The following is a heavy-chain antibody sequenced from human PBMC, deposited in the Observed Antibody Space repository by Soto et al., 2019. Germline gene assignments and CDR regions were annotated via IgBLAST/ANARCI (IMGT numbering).Heavy chain of an antibody. Sequence: GASVKVSCKASGYTFTSYGISWVRQAPGQGLEWMGWISAYNGNTNYAQKLQGRVTMTTDTSTSTAYMELRSLRSDDTAVYYCAARVGRLRLGRVMDVWGQGTTVTVSS. CDR2: ISAYNGNT. J-gene: IGHJ6*02. CDR1: GYTFTSYG. V-gene: IGHV1-18*01. CDR3: AARVGRLRLGRVMDV. D-gene: IGHD3-16*01.